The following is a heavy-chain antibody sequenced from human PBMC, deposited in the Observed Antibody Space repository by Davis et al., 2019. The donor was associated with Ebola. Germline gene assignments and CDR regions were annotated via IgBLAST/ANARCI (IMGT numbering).Heavy chain of an antibody. CDR2: INHSGST. CDR3: ARGDGSYYSRGYYYYYMDV. Sequence: PSEPLSLTCTVSGGSISSGGYYWSWIRQPPGKGLEWIGEINHSGSTNYNPSLKSRVTISVDTSKNQFSLKLSSVTAADTAVYYCARGDGSYYSRGYYYYYMDVWGKGTTVTVSS. J-gene: IGHJ6*03. CDR1: GGSISSGGYY. D-gene: IGHD1-26*01. V-gene: IGHV4-61*08.